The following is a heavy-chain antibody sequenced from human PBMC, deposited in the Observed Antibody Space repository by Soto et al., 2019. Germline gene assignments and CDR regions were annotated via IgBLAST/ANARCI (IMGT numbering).Heavy chain of an antibody. CDR1: GFTFSSYA. Sequence: GGSLRLSCAASGFTFSSYAMHWVRQAPGKGLEYVSAISSNGGSTYYANSVKGRFTISRDNSKNTLYLQMGSLRAEDTAVYYCAKGSYDPYGMDVWGQGTTVTVSS. J-gene: IGHJ6*02. V-gene: IGHV3-64*01. CDR3: AKGSYDPYGMDV. D-gene: IGHD1-1*01. CDR2: ISSNGGST.